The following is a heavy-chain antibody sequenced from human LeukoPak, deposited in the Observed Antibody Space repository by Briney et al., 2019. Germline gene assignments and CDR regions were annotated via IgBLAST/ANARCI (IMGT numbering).Heavy chain of an antibody. CDR1: GGTFSSYA. V-gene: IGHV1-69*05. J-gene: IGHJ4*02. Sequence: SVKVSCKASGGTFSSYAISWVRQAPGQGLEWMGGIIPIFGTANYAQKFQGRVTITTDESTSAAYMELSSLRSEDTAVYYCASPKAGYSGSYHYYFDYWGQGTLVTVSS. CDR2: IIPIFGTA. D-gene: IGHD1-26*01. CDR3: ASPKAGYSGSYHYYFDY.